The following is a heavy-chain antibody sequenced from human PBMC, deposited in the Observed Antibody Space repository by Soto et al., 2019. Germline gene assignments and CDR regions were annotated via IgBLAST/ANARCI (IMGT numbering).Heavy chain of an antibody. J-gene: IGHJ4*02. CDR1: GFTFSSYA. CDR2: ISGSGGST. V-gene: IGHV3-23*01. D-gene: IGHD3-10*01. CDR3: AKDRGRLSMRVYYFDF. Sequence: PGGSLRLSCAASGFTFSSYAMSWVRQAPGKGLEWVSAISGSGGSTYYADSVKGRFTISRDNSNDTLHLQLNSLRAEDTAIYYCAKDRGRLSMRVYYFDFWGQGTLVTVSS.